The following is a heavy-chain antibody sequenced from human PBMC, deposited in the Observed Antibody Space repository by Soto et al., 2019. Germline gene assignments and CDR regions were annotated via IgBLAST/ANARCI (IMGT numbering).Heavy chain of an antibody. Sequence: GGSLRLSCAASGFTFSSYDMHWVRQATGKGLEWVSAIGTAGDTYYPGSVKGRFTISRENAKNSLYLQMNSLRAEDTAVYYCARNEYSSSSGYYYYGMDVWGQGTTVTVSS. CDR1: GFTFSSYD. CDR3: ARNEYSSSSGYYYYGMDV. D-gene: IGHD6-6*01. J-gene: IGHJ6*02. V-gene: IGHV3-13*01. CDR2: IGTAGDT.